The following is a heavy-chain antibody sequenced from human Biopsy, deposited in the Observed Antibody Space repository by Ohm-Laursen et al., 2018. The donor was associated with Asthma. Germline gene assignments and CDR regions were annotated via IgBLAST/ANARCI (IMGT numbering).Heavy chain of an antibody. CDR1: GASITSSAYY. J-gene: IGHJ6*02. CDR2: MYYGETT. D-gene: IGHD1-26*01. CDR3: ARGSSSRLSQWELLVSGGKRAHSYYGMDV. Sequence: TLSLTCTVSGASITSSAYYWGWIRQPPGKGLEWIGSMYYGETTYYSPSLKSRVTISVDTSKNQFSLRLTSVTAADTAVYYCARGSSSRLSQWELLVSGGKRAHSYYGMDVWGPGTTVSVS. V-gene: IGHV4-39*01.